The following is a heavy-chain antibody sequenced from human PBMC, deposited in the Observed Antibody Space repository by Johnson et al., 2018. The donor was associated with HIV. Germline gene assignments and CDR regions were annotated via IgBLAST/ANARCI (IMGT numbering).Heavy chain of an antibody. CDR2: IGTAGDT. Sequence: VQLVESGGGLVQPGGSLRLSCAASGFTFSSYDMHWVRQATGKGLEWVSAIGTAGDTYYPGSVKGRFTISRENAKNTLYLQMISLRVEDTAVYHCAKDRYSSSWYGSGFDIWGQGTMVTVSS. J-gene: IGHJ3*02. D-gene: IGHD6-13*01. CDR1: GFTFSSYD. V-gene: IGHV3-13*01. CDR3: AKDRYSSSWYGSGFDI.